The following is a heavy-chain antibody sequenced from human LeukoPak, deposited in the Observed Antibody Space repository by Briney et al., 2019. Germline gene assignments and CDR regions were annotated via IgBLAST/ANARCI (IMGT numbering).Heavy chain of an antibody. CDR2: IYYSGST. CDR1: GGSISSYY. CDR3: ARLRWLQLRYFDY. Sequence: SETLSLTCTVSGGSISSYYWSWIRQPPGKGLEWIGYIYYSGSTTYNPSLKSRVTISVDMSKNQFSLKLSSVTAADTAVYYCARLRWLQLRYFDYWGQGTLVTVSS. J-gene: IGHJ4*02. D-gene: IGHD5-24*01. V-gene: IGHV4-59*01.